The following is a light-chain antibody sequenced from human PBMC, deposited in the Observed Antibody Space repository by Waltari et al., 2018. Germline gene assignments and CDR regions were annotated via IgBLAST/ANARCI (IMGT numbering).Light chain of an antibody. CDR1: QSVTNY. CDR2: HAS. J-gene: IGKJ5*01. V-gene: IGKV3-11*01. Sequence: EIVLTHSPVILSLSLGETATLSCRASQSVTNYLACYQQRPCQAPRLLIYHASNRATGIPARCIGSGSGTDFSLTINSLEPEDFAVYYCQQRGTWPPITFGQRTRLEIK. CDR3: QQRGTWPPIT.